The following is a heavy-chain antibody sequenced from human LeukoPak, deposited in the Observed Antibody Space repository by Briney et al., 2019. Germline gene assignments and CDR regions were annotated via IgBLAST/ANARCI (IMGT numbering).Heavy chain of an antibody. CDR2: TNPNSGNT. Sequence: ASVKVSCKASGYTFTSYDINWVRQAPGQGLEWMGWTNPNSGNTGYAQKFQGRVTMTRNTSIITAYMELSSLRSEDTAVYYCAKMSQRLRDPNYWGQGTLVTVSS. CDR3: AKMSQRLRDPNY. V-gene: IGHV1-8*01. J-gene: IGHJ4*02. CDR1: GYTFTSYD. D-gene: IGHD4-17*01.